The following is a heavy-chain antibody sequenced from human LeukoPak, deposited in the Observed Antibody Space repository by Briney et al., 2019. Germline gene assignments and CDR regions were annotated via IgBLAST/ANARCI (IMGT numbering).Heavy chain of an antibody. J-gene: IGHJ5*02. D-gene: IGHD3-9*01. CDR1: GFTFSSYG. V-gene: IGHV3-30*18. Sequence: PGRSLRLSCAASGFTFSSYGMHWVRQAPGKGLEWVAVISYDGSNKYYADSVKGRFTISRDNSKNTLYLQMNSLRAEDTAVYYCAKDAQPDYDILTGPPTLFDPWGQGTLVTVSS. CDR3: AKDAQPDYDILTGPPTLFDP. CDR2: ISYDGSNK.